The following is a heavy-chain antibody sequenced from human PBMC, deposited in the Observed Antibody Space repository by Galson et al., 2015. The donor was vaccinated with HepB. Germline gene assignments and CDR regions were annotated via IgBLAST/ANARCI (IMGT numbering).Heavy chain of an antibody. J-gene: IGHJ4*02. Sequence: SLRLSCAASGFTFSSDVMSWVRQAPGKGLEWVSSISGSGDNTHYADSVKGRFTISRDNSKNTLSLQMNSLRVEDTAVYYCAKGSGYSSAYYSTGFDYWGQGTQVTVSS. CDR1: GFTFSSDV. CDR3: AKGSGYSSAYYSTGFDY. CDR2: ISGSGDNT. D-gene: IGHD3-22*01. V-gene: IGHV3-23*01.